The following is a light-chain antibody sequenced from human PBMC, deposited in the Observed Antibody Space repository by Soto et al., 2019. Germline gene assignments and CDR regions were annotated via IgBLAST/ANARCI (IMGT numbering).Light chain of an antibody. Sequence: QSALTQPASVSGSTGQSITISCTGTSSDVGGYNYVSWYQQHPGEAPKLMIYDVSNRPSGVSNRFSGSKSGNTASLTISGLQAEDEADYYCSSYTSSSTRIFGGGTKLTVL. CDR2: DVS. CDR1: SSDVGGYNY. CDR3: SSYTSSSTRI. J-gene: IGLJ2*01. V-gene: IGLV2-14*01.